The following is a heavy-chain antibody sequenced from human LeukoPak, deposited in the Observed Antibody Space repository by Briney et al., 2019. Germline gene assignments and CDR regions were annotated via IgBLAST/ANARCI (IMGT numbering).Heavy chain of an antibody. CDR2: IYYSGST. Sequence: PSETLSLTCTVSDDFIRSNNYYWGWIRQPPGKGLEWIGSIYYSGSTYYNPSLKSRVTISVDTSKNQFSLKLSSVTAADTAVYYCARQGGSYGGNSVGENYFDYWGQGTLVTVSS. J-gene: IGHJ4*02. V-gene: IGHV4-39*01. D-gene: IGHD4-23*01. CDR1: DDFIRSNNYY. CDR3: ARQGGSYGGNSVGENYFDY.